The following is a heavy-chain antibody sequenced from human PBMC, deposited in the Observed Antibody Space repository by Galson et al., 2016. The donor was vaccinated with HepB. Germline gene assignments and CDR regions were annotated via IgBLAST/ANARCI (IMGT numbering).Heavy chain of an antibody. D-gene: IGHD6-19*01. Sequence: SLRLSCAASGFTVSSTFMTWVRQAPGKGLEWVSVIYSGDSTNYADSVKGRFTISRDNSKNTLYLQMNGLRVEDTAVYYCARGKAVTGSDPLDPWGQGTLVTVSS. CDR1: GFTVSSTF. CDR2: IYSGDST. CDR3: ARGKAVTGSDPLDP. J-gene: IGHJ5*02. V-gene: IGHV3-53*01.